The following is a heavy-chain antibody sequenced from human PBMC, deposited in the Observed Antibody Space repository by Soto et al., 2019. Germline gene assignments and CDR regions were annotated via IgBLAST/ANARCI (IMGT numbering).Heavy chain of an antibody. J-gene: IGHJ4*02. CDR2: ISRSGGTT. D-gene: IGHD5-18*01. CDR3: AKDEITLRIQLWYGGFDH. CDR1: GFTFRRYA. Sequence: LRLSCAASGFTFRRYAMSWFRQAPVKGLEWVSAISRSGGTTYYADSVKGRFTISRDNSKNTLYLQMNSLRAEDTAVYYCAKDEITLRIQLWYGGFDHWGQGTMVTVSS. V-gene: IGHV3-23*01.